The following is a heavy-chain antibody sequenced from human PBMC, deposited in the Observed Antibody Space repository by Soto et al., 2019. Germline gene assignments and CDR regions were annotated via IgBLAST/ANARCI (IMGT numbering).Heavy chain of an antibody. J-gene: IGHJ4*02. V-gene: IGHV3-30*18. CDR2: ISYDGSNK. CDR3: AKESPRDGSSWPIDY. D-gene: IGHD6-13*01. CDR1: VFTFSSYG. Sequence: GGALRLSCAASVFTFSSYGMHWVRQAPGKGLEWVAVISYDGSNKYYADSVKGRFTISRDNSKNTLYLQMNSLRAEDTAVYYCAKESPRDGSSWPIDYWGQGTLVTVS.